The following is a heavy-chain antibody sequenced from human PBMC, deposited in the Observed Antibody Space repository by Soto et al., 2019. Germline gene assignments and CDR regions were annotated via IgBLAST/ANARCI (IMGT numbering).Heavy chain of an antibody. CDR2: IYYSGST. V-gene: IGHV4-39*01. D-gene: IGHD3-22*01. CDR3: ARPFYYDSSGYDY. CDR1: GGAISSSSYY. Sequence: SETRAIRCTVSGGAISSSSYYWGWIREPQGKGLEWIGSIYYSGSTYYNPSLKSRVTISVDTSKNQFSLKLSSVTAADTAVYYCARPFYYDSSGYDYWGQGTLVTVS. J-gene: IGHJ4*02.